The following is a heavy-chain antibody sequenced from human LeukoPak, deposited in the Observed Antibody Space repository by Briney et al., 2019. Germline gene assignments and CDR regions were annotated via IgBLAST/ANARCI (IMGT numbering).Heavy chain of an antibody. CDR1: GGSFSSGSYS. V-gene: IGHV4-30-2*01. CDR3: ARGGGEEFGEYDVFDY. CDR2: IYHSGRT. Sequence: SETLSLTCAVSGGSFSSGSYSWSWIRQPPGKGLEWIGYIYHSGRTYYNPSLKSRVTISIDRTKDQFSLRLSSVAAADTAVYYCARGGGEEFGEYDVFDYWGQGTLVTVSS. D-gene: IGHD3-10*01. J-gene: IGHJ4*02.